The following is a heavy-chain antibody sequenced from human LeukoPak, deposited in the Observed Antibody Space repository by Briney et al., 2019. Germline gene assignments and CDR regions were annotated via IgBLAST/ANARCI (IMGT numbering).Heavy chain of an antibody. CDR3: ARVSYDSSGYYGISYYYYGMDV. CDR1: GGTFSSYA. D-gene: IGHD3-22*01. Sequence: SVKVSCKASGGTFSSYAISWVRQAPGQGLEWMGGIIPIFGTANYAQKFQGRVTIAADESTSTAYMELSSLRSEDTAVYYCARVSYDSSGYYGISYYYYGMDVWGQGTTVTVSS. J-gene: IGHJ6*02. CDR2: IIPIFGTA. V-gene: IGHV1-69*13.